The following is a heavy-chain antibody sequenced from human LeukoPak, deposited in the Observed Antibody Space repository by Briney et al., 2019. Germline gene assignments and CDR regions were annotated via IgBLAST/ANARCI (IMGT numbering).Heavy chain of an antibody. V-gene: IGHV1-18*01. CDR2: ISTYNGNT. Sequence: ASVKVSCKASGYTFTCYVISWVRQAPGQGLEWMGWISTYNGNTNYGQKLQGRVTMTTDTSTSTAYMELRSLRSDDTAVYYCATSRKYDSSGFLGYWGQGTLVTVSS. CDR1: GYTFTCYV. CDR3: ATSRKYDSSGFLGY. D-gene: IGHD3-22*01. J-gene: IGHJ4*02.